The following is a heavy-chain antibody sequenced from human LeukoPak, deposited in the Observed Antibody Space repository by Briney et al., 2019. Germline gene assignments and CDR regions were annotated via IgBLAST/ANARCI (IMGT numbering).Heavy chain of an antibody. CDR1: GGSFSGYY. D-gene: IGHD2-15*01. CDR3: ARQGAIRYCSGGSCYLASSTPDY. CDR2: INHSGST. Sequence: PSETLSLTCAVYGGSFSGYYWSWIRQPPGKGLEWIGEINHSGSTYYNPSLKSRVTISVDTSKNQFSLKLSSVTAADTAVYYCARQGAIRYCSGGSCYLASSTPDYWGQGTLVTVSS. J-gene: IGHJ4*02. V-gene: IGHV4-34*01.